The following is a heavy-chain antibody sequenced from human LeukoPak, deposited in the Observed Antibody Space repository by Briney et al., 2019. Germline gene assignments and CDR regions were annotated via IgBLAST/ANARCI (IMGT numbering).Heavy chain of an antibody. CDR3: ARDTLNGPFVISLDF. Sequence: QPGGSLRLSCAASGFSFSSYEMNWVRQAPGKGLEWVSHVSSDGRVGTYLDSVRGRFTMSRDNAKNFPFLQMNGLRAEDTAVYYCARDTLNGPFVISLDFWGQGALVTVSS. CDR2: VSSDGRVG. J-gene: IGHJ4*02. CDR1: GFSFSSYE. V-gene: IGHV3-48*03. D-gene: IGHD3-9*01.